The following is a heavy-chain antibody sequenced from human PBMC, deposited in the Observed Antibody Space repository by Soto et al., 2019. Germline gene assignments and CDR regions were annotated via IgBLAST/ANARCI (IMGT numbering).Heavy chain of an antibody. D-gene: IGHD6-6*01. J-gene: IGHJ6*02. Sequence: TLSLTCTVSGGSISSGGYYWSWIRQHPGKGLEWIGYIYYSGSTYYNPSLKSRVTISVDTSKNQFSLKLSSVTAADTAVYYCARDSRYSSSSGQAGYYGMDVWGQGTTVTVSS. CDR2: IYYSGST. CDR1: GGSISSGGYY. V-gene: IGHV4-31*03. CDR3: ARDSRYSSSSGQAGYYGMDV.